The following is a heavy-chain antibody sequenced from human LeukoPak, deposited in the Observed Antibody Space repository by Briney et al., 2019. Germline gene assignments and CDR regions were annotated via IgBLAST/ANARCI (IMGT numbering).Heavy chain of an antibody. CDR2: TYYRSKWYN. J-gene: IGHJ4*02. D-gene: IGHD1-26*01. CDR1: GDTFSSNSAA. Sequence: SQTLSLTCAISGDTFSSNSAAWNWIRQSPSRGLEWLGRTYYRSKWYNDYAVSVKSRITINPDTSKNQFSLQLNSVTPEDTAVYYCARDLSGSYWGKYYFDYWGQGTLVTVSS. CDR3: ARDLSGSYWGKYYFDY. V-gene: IGHV6-1*01.